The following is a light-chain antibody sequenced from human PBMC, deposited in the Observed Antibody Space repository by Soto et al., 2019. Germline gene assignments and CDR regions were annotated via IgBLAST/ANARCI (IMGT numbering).Light chain of an antibody. V-gene: IGLV2-8*01. CDR3: SSSAGTKNMI. CDR1: PSDVGASNY. Sequence: QSALTQPPSASGSPGQSITISCTGNPSDVGASNYVSWYQQQPGKAPKLMISEVSKRPSGVPDRFAGSKSGNTASLTVSGLQAEDEADYYCSSSAGTKNMIFGAGTKLTVL. CDR2: EVS. J-gene: IGLJ2*01.